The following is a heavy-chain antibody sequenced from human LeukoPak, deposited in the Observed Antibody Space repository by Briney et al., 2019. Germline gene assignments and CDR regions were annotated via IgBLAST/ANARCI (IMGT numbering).Heavy chain of an antibody. Sequence: PSETLSLTCTVSGGSISRYYWSWIRQPPGKGLEWIGYIYSSGSTNYNPSLKSRVTISVDTSKNQFSLKLSSVTAADTAVYYCARGAAATYWGQGTLVTVSS. D-gene: IGHD6-13*01. CDR1: GGSISRYY. CDR2: IYSSGST. V-gene: IGHV4-59*01. J-gene: IGHJ4*02. CDR3: ARGAAATY.